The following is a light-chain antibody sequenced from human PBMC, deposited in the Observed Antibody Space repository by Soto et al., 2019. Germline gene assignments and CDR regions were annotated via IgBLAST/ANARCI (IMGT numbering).Light chain of an antibody. Sequence: EIVLTQSPGTLSLSPGERATLSCRTGQNVETKYLAWYQFKPGQAPRIIIFGGAGRAAGSLDSISSSRSGTDFSPTIIRREPEDFAVDYCQQYGSLSWTFGQGTKVDIK. J-gene: IGKJ1*01. CDR2: GGA. V-gene: IGKV3-20*01. CDR1: QNVETKY. CDR3: QQYGSLSWT.